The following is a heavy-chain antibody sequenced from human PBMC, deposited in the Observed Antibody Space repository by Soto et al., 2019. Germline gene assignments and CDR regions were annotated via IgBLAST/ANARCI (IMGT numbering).Heavy chain of an antibody. V-gene: IGHV3-23*01. J-gene: IGHJ6*02. D-gene: IGHD2-8*01. CDR1: GITFSNYV. Sequence: QLLESGGGLVQTGGSLRLSCTASGITFSNYVMSWVRQAPGKGLEWVSGIRSSGESTYYADSVKGRLTISRDNSKNMLYLQINSLRAEDTAVYYCAKGGRRVLIPMDVWGQGTTVTVSS. CDR2: IRSSGEST. CDR3: AKGGRRVLIPMDV.